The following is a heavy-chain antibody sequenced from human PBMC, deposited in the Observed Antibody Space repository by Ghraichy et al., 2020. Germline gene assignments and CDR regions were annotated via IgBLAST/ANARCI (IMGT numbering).Heavy chain of an antibody. CDR3: ARGLDSRVDWNFFDH. D-gene: IGHD1-7*01. J-gene: IGHJ5*02. CDR1: GGSITNYC. Sequence: SETLSLTCTVSGGSITNYCWTWIRQSAGKGLEWIGRIHSSGSTRYNPSLESRVTMSVDTSKNQFPLKLTSVTAADTAIYYCARGLDSRVDWNFFDHWGQGTLVTVSS. V-gene: IGHV4-4*07. CDR2: IHSSGST.